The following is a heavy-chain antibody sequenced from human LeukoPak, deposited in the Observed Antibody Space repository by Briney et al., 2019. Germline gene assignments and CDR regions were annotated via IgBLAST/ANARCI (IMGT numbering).Heavy chain of an antibody. J-gene: IGHJ3*02. D-gene: IGHD4-17*01. CDR3: AHSGTVTTPHDAFDI. Sequence: SGPTLVNPTQTLTLTCTFSGFSLSTSGVGVGWIRQHPGKALERLALMYWNDDKRYSPSLKSRLTITNDTSKNQVDLTMSNMDPVDTTTYYCAHSGTVTTPHDAFDIWGQGTMVTVSS. V-gene: IGHV2-5*01. CDR1: GFSLSTSGVG. CDR2: MYWNDDK.